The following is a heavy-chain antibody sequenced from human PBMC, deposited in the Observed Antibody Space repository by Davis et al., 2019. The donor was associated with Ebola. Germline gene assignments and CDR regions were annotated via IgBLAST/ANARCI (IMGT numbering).Heavy chain of an antibody. CDR3: AREGLFKWNYDH. CDR1: GGTFSSYT. J-gene: IGHJ5*02. CDR2: IIPILGIA. D-gene: IGHD1-7*01. V-gene: IGHV1-69*04. Sequence: SVKVSCKASGGTFSSYTISWVRQAPGQGLEWMGRIIPILGIANYAQKFQGRVTITADKSTSTAYMELSRLTSDDTAVYYCAREGLFKWNYDHWGQGTLVTVSS.